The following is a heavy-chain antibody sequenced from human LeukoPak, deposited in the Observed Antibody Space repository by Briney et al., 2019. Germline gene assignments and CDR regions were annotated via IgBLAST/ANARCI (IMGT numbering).Heavy chain of an antibody. CDR1: GGTLSSYA. CDR3: ARDARLQYSSSWYGY. Sequence: ASVKVSCKASGGTLSSYAISWVRQAPGQGLEWMGGIIPIFGTANYAQKFQGRVTITADESTSTAYMELSSLRSEDTAVYYCARDARLQYSSSWYGYWGQGTLVTVSS. D-gene: IGHD6-13*01. V-gene: IGHV1-69*13. CDR2: IIPIFGTA. J-gene: IGHJ4*02.